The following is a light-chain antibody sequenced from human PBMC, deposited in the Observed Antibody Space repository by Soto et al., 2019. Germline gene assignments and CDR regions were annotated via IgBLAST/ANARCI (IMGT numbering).Light chain of an antibody. CDR2: KAS. Sequence: DLQMTPSPSTPSASVGGRVNITCRASQNLGDWLAWYQQKPGKAPKFLIYKASSLESGVPSRFSGSGSGTDFTLTVSRLEPEDFAVFYCQQFGSSPYTFGQGTRLEIK. J-gene: IGKJ5*01. V-gene: IGKV1-5*03. CDR3: QQFGSSPYT. CDR1: QNLGDW.